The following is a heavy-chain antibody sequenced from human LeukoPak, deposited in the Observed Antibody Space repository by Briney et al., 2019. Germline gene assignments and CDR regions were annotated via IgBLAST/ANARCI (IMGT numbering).Heavy chain of an antibody. Sequence: ASVKVSCKASGYTFTGYYMHWVRQAPGQGLEWMGWINPNSGGTNYAQKFQGRVTMTRDTSISTAYMELSRLRSDDTAVYYCARGRGYCSSTSCFRGEYWGQGTLVTVSS. D-gene: IGHD2-2*01. CDR2: INPNSGGT. CDR3: ARGRGYCSSTSCFRGEY. CDR1: GYTFTGYY. V-gene: IGHV1-2*02. J-gene: IGHJ4*02.